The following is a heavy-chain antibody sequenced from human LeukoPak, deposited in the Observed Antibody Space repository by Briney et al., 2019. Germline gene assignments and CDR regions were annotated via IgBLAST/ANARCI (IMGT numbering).Heavy chain of an antibody. J-gene: IGHJ6*02. Sequence: GGSLRLSCAASGFTFSSYAMHWVRQAPGKGLEWVAVISYDGSNKYYADSVKGRFTISRDNSKNTLYLQMNSLRAEDTAVYYCARDSPKRGMDVWGQGTTVTVSS. V-gene: IGHV3-30-3*01. CDR1: GFTFSSYA. CDR3: ARDSPKRGMDV. CDR2: ISYDGSNK.